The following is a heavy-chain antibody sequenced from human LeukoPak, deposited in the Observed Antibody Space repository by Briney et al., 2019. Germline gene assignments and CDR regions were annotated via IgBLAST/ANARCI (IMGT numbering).Heavy chain of an antibody. D-gene: IGHD5-18*01. CDR2: IKQGGSAT. Sequence: GGSLRLSCAASGFSFSNYWMNWVRQAPGKGLEWVANIKQGGSATYYVDSVKGRFTISRDNAKNSLSLQMNSLRVEDTAVYFCAGGLGWIHDYWGQGTLVAVSS. CDR1: GFSFSNYW. J-gene: IGHJ4*02. V-gene: IGHV3-7*01. CDR3: AGGLGWIHDY.